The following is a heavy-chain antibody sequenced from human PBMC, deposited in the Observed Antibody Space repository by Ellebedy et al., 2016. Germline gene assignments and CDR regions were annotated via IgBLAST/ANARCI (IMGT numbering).Heavy chain of an antibody. J-gene: IGHJ4*02. CDR1: GGSISGYY. D-gene: IGHD6-13*01. CDR3: ARDPSGSSPFDY. CDR2: IHYSGST. V-gene: IGHV4-59*12. Sequence: SETLSLTXTVSGGSISGYYWSWIRQPPEKGLEYVGFIHYSGSTNYSPSLRSRATMSVDTSKNQFTLKLSSVTAADTAVYYCARDPSGSSPFDYWGQGTLVTVSS.